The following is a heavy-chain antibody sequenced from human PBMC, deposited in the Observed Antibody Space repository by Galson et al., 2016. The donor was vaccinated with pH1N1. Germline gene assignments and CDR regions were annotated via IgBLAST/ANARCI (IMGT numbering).Heavy chain of an antibody. CDR2: ITWNSHVI. CDR1: GFTFDAFA. CDR3: AKDHCSHGDTNCFYFDL. Sequence: SLRLSCAASGFTFDAFAMHWVRQVPGEGLEWVSVITWNSHVIDYADSVKGRFTISRDNARNSLYLQMNNLRPEDSAFYFCAKDHCSHGDTNCFYFDLWGSGTLVTVSS. J-gene: IGHJ2*01. D-gene: IGHD4-17*01. V-gene: IGHV3-9*01.